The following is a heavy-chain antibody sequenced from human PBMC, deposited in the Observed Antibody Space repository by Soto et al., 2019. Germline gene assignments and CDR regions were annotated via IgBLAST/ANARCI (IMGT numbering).Heavy chain of an antibody. CDR3: ARGDYGSGSYNWFDP. D-gene: IGHD3-10*01. CDR1: GFTFSSYW. J-gene: IGHJ5*02. V-gene: IGHV3-74*01. Sequence: PGGSLRLSCAASGFTFSSYWMHWVRQAPGKGLVWVSRINSDGSSTSYADSVKGRFTISRDNAKNTLYLQMNSLRAEDTAVYYCARGDYGSGSYNWFDPWGQGTLVTVSS. CDR2: INSDGSST.